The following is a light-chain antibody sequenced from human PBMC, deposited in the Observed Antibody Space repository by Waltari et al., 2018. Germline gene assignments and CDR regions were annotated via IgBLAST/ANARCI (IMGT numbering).Light chain of an antibody. Sequence: EIVLPQSPATLSLSPGERAPLSCRASQSVNSFVAWYQQKPGQAPRPVIYDASSRASGIPARFSASGYGTEFTLTISSLEPEDFAVYYCQQRSNWPWTFGPGTKVDIK. CDR1: QSVNSF. J-gene: IGKJ3*01. CDR2: DAS. CDR3: QQRSNWPWT. V-gene: IGKV3-11*01.